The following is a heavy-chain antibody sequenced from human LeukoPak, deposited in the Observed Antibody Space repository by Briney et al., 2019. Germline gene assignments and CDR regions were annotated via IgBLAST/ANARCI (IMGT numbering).Heavy chain of an antibody. V-gene: IGHV1-24*01. CDR3: ATDPLTIFGLVGGNDAFDI. CDR2: FDPEDGET. D-gene: IGHD3-3*01. Sequence: AASVKVSCKVSGYTLTELSMHWVRQAPGKGLEWMGGFDPEDGETIYAQKFQGRVIMTEDTSTDTAYMELSSLRSEDTAVYYCATDPLTIFGLVGGNDAFDIWGQGTMVTVSS. J-gene: IGHJ3*02. CDR1: GYTLTELS.